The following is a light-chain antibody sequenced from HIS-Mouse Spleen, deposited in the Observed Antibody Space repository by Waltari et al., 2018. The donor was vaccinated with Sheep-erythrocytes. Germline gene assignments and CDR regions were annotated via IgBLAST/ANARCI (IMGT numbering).Light chain of an antibody. CDR3: CSYAGSSTPWV. Sequence: QSALTQPASVSGSPGQSITISCTGTSSAVGSYNLVSWYQQDPGKAPKLMIYEGSKRPSGVSNRFSGSKSGNTASLTISGLQAEDEADYYCCSYAGSSTPWVFGGGTKLTVL. J-gene: IGLJ3*02. CDR2: EGS. V-gene: IGLV2-23*01. CDR1: SSAVGSYNL.